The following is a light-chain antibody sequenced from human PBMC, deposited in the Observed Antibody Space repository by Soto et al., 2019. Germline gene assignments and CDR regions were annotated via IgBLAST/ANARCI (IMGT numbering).Light chain of an antibody. CDR3: CSYTSTNSRV. CDR2: EVS. CDR1: SNDVGGYNY. Sequence: QSALTQPASMSGSPGQSNTISCTGTSNDVGGYNYVSWYQQHPGKAPKLMIFEVSNRPSGVSNRFSGSKSGNTASLTISGLQAEDEAYYYCCSYTSTNSRVFGGGTKLTVL. V-gene: IGLV2-14*01. J-gene: IGLJ3*02.